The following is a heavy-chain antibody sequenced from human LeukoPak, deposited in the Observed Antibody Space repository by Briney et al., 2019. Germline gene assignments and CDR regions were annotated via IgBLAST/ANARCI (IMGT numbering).Heavy chain of an antibody. V-gene: IGHV1-69*13. J-gene: IGHJ6*03. CDR3: ARGGPYSSWAKYYYYYMDV. CDR1: GYTFTGYY. Sequence: ASVKVSCKASGYTFTGYYMHWVRQAPGQGLEWMGGIIPIFGTANYAQKFQGRVTITADESTSTAYMELSSLRSEDTAVYYCARGGPYSSWAKYYYYYMDVWGKGTTVTISS. CDR2: IIPIFGTA. D-gene: IGHD6-6*01.